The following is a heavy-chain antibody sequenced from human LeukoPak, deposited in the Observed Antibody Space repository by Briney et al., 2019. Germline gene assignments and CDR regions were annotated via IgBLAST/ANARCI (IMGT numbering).Heavy chain of an antibody. CDR1: GFTFSSYG. CDR2: ISYDGSNK. Sequence: GRSLRLSCAVSGFTFSSYGMHWVRQAPGKGLEWVAVISYDGSNKYYADSVKGRFTISRDNSKNTLYLQMNSLRADDTAVYYCARDTGDRGRELDYWGQGTLVTVSS. D-gene: IGHD1-14*01. J-gene: IGHJ4*02. CDR3: ARDTGDRGRELDY. V-gene: IGHV3-30*03.